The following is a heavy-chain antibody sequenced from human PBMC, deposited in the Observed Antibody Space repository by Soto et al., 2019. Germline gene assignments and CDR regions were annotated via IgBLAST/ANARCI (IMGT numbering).Heavy chain of an antibody. Sequence: SETLSLTCSVSGGSVNSGRYYWTWIRQPPGKGLEWIGYIFYNGNTDYNPSLKSRVTLSVDTSKNQFSLRLNSVTAADTAVYYCARVFSSSWFYYFDSWGQGTLVTVSS. CDR2: IFYNGNT. CDR1: GGSVNSGRYY. J-gene: IGHJ4*02. CDR3: ARVFSSSWFYYFDS. D-gene: IGHD6-13*01. V-gene: IGHV4-61*01.